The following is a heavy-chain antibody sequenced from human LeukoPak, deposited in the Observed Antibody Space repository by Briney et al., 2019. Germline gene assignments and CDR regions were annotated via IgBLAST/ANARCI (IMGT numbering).Heavy chain of an antibody. CDR2: INAGNGNT. V-gene: IGHV1-3*01. J-gene: IGHJ4*02. Sequence: ASVKVSCKASGYTFTSYAMHWVRQAPGQRLEWMGWINAGNGNTKYSQKFQGRVTITRDTSASTAYMELSSLRSEDTAVYYCAREVLSSGYYYDVDYWGQGTLVTVSS. CDR3: AREVLSSGYYYDVDY. CDR1: GYTFTSYA. D-gene: IGHD3-22*01.